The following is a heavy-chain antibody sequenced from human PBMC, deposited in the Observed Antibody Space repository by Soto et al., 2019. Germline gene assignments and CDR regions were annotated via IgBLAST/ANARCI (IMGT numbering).Heavy chain of an antibody. Sequence: EVQLMESGGGLVQPGGSLRLSCAASGFTCSTYWMDWVRQTPGKGLEWVANINQDGSKKNYVDSVKGRFTISRDNAKNSLYLQMTSLTAEDSALHYCSRSLNSWGQGTLVTVSS. J-gene: IGHJ4*02. CDR2: INQDGSKK. CDR1: GFTCSTYW. V-gene: IGHV3-7*01. CDR3: SRSLNS.